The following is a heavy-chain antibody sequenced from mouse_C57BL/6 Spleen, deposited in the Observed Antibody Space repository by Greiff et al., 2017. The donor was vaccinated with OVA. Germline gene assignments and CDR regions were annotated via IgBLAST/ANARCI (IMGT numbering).Heavy chain of an antibody. Sequence: DVMLVESGGGLVKPGGSLKLSCAASGFTFSDYGMHWVRQAPEKGLEWVAYISSGSSTIYYADTVKGRFTISRDNAKNTLFLQMTSLRSEDTAMYYCAYGYDGFAYWGQGTLVTVSA. D-gene: IGHD2-2*01. V-gene: IGHV5-17*01. CDR2: ISSGSSTI. CDR1: GFTFSDYG. CDR3: AYGYDGFAY. J-gene: IGHJ3*01.